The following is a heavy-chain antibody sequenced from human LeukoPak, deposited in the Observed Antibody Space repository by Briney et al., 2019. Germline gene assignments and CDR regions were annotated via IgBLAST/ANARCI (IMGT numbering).Heavy chain of an antibody. D-gene: IGHD2-15*01. J-gene: IGHJ4*02. V-gene: IGHV3-30*01. CDR3: ARGRYCSGGTYYSGSFDY. CDR2: ISCDESNK. Sequence: PGGSLRLSCAASGFAFSSYAMHWVRQAPGKGLEWVADISCDESNKFYADSVKGRFTFSRDNSKNTLDLQMNSLRAEDTAVYYCARGRYCSGGTYYSGSFDYWGQGTLVTVSS. CDR1: GFAFSSYA.